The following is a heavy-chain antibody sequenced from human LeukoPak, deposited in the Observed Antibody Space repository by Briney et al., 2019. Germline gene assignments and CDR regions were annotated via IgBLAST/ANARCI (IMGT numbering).Heavy chain of an antibody. CDR2: ISSSGSII. Sequence: RGSLRLSCSASGFTFSDHYMSWIRQAPGKGLEWLSYISSSGSIIYYADSVKGRFTISRDNAKNSLYLQMNSLRAEDTAVYYCARDGIGELLHDFDYWGQGTLVTVSS. CDR1: GFTFSDHY. CDR3: ARDGIGELLHDFDY. V-gene: IGHV3-11*01. J-gene: IGHJ4*02. D-gene: IGHD3-10*01.